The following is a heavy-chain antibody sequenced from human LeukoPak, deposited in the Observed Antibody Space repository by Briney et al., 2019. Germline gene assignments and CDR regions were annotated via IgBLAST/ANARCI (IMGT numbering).Heavy chain of an antibody. D-gene: IGHD3-16*01. V-gene: IGHV1-69*04. CDR2: IIPILGIA. CDR1: GGTFSSYA. CDR3: ARDGGGGSVLFDY. J-gene: IGHJ4*02. Sequence: SVKVSCKASGGTFSSYAISWVRQAPGQGLEWMGRIIPILGIANYAQKFQGRVTITADKSTSTAYMELSSLRSEDTAVYYCARDGGGGSVLFDYWGQGTLVTVSS.